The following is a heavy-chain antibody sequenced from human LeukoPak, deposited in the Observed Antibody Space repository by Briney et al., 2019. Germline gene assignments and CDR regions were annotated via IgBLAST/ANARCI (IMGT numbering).Heavy chain of an antibody. CDR1: GGSISSYY. V-gene: IGHV4-59*01. Sequence: SETLSLTCTVSGGSISSYYWSWIRQPPGKGLEWLGHISYIGSTNYNPSLNSRVTISVDTSKNQFSLRLSSVTAADTAVYFCASSKPGYSSGLVGYWGQGTLATVSS. J-gene: IGHJ4*02. CDR3: ASSKPGYSSGLVGY. D-gene: IGHD6-19*01. CDR2: ISYIGST.